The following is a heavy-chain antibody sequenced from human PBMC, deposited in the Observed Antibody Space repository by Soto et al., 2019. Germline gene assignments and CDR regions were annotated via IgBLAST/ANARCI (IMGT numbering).Heavy chain of an antibody. CDR2: FDPEDGET. J-gene: IGHJ3*02. Sequence: GASVKVSCKVSGYTLTELSMHWVRQAPGKGLEWMGGFDPEDGETIYAQKFQGRVTMTKDTSTGTAYMELRSLRSDDTAVYYCASGGYCSSTSCRGNAFDIWGQGTMVTVSS. CDR3: ASGGYCSSTSCRGNAFDI. D-gene: IGHD2-2*01. CDR1: GYTLTELS. V-gene: IGHV1-24*01.